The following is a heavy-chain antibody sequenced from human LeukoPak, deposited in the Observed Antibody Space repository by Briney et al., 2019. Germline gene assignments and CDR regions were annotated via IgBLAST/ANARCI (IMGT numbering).Heavy chain of an antibody. J-gene: IGHJ4*02. CDR1: GFIFSNYA. CDR2: ISYDGSKK. CDR3: ASSLYGGSYGDY. D-gene: IGHD1-26*01. V-gene: IGHV3-30*01. Sequence: PGGSLRLSCAASGFIFSNYAMHWVRQAPGKGLEWVAVISYDGSKKYYADSVKGRFTISRDNSKNTVYLQMNRLRAEDTAMHYCASSLYGGSYGDYWGQGTLVAVSS.